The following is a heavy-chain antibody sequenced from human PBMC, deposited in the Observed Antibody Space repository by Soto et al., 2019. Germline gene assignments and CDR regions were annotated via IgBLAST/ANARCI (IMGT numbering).Heavy chain of an antibody. Sequence: QLQLQESGPGLVKPSETLSLICTVSGGSISSNSYYWGWIRQPPGKGLEWIGSIYYTGSTYYNPSLKSRVTISVDTSNIPFSLKLSSVTAADSAVYYCARLYYGDFFWGQGTLVTVSS. V-gene: IGHV4-39*01. J-gene: IGHJ1*01. CDR1: GGSISSNSYY. CDR2: IYYTGST. CDR3: ARLYYGDFF. D-gene: IGHD4-17*01.